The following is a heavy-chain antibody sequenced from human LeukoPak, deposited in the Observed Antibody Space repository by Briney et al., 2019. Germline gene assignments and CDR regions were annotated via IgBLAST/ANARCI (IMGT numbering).Heavy chain of an antibody. V-gene: IGHV1-8*01. J-gene: IGHJ4*02. CDR2: MNPNSGNT. CDR3: ATLSTYYDSSGSLFDY. Sequence: ASVTVSCKTSGYSFNIYEINWVRQATGQGLEWMGWMNPNSGNTGYAQKFQGRVTMTRNTSISTAYMELSSLRSEDTAVYYCATLSTYYDSSGSLFDYWGQGTLVTVSS. D-gene: IGHD3-22*01. CDR1: GYSFNIYE.